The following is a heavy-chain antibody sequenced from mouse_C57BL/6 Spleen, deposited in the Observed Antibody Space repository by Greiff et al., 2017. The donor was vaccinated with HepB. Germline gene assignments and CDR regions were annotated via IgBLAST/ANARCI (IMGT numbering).Heavy chain of an antibody. CDR1: GYTFTSYW. CDR3: TRSTFDYDGEDAMDY. J-gene: IGHJ4*01. Sequence: VQLQQSGTVLARPGASVKMSCKTSGYTFTSYWMHWVKQRPGQGLEWIGAIYPGNSDTSYNQKFKGKAKLTAVTSASTAYMELSSLTNEDSAVYYCTRSTFDYDGEDAMDYWGQGTSVTVSS. V-gene: IGHV1-5*01. D-gene: IGHD2-4*01. CDR2: IYPGNSDT.